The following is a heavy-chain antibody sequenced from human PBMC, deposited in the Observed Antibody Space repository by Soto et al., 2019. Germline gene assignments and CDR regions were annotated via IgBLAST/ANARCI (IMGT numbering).Heavy chain of an antibody. Sequence: QVQLVQSGAEVKKPGASVKVSCKASGYTFTSYDINWVRQATGQGLEWMGWMNPNSGNTGYAQKFEGRVTMTRNTSISTAYMELSSLRSEDTAVYYCARWYCTSGVCYIDYWGQGTLVTVSS. D-gene: IGHD2-8*01. CDR1: GYTFTSYD. V-gene: IGHV1-8*01. CDR3: ARWYCTSGVCYIDY. CDR2: MNPNSGNT. J-gene: IGHJ4*02.